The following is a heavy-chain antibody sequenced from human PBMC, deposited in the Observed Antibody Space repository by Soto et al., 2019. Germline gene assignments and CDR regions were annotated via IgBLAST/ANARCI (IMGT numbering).Heavy chain of an antibody. CDR3: ARVVLAAFDI. Sequence: SETLSLTCTVSGGSISSDYWSWIRQPPGKGLEWIGYIYYSGSTNYNPSLKSRVTISVDTSKNQFSLKPSSVTAADTAVYYCARVVLAAFDIWGQGTMVTVSS. CDR1: GGSISSDY. CDR2: IYYSGST. J-gene: IGHJ3*02. D-gene: IGHD3-3*02. V-gene: IGHV4-59*01.